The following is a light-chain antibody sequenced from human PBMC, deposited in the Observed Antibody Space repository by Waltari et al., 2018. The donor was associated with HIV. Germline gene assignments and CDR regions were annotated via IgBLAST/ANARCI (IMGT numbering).Light chain of an antibody. CDR1: QSISTH. J-gene: IGKJ3*01. CDR3: QQSYSNPLT. Sequence: DIQMTQSPSSLSASVGDRITISCRASQSISTHLNWCQQKLGKVPKVLIYGASTLQSGAPSRFSGSGSGTHFTLTISNLQPEDFATYYCQQSYSNPLTFGPGTKVDVK. V-gene: IGKV1-39*01. CDR2: GAS.